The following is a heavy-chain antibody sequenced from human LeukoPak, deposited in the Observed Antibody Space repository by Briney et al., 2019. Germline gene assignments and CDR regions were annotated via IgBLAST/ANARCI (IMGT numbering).Heavy chain of an antibody. Sequence: SETLSLTCTVSCGSISSYYWSWIRQPPGKGLEWIGYIYYSGSTNYNPSLKSRVTISVDTSKNQFSLKLSSVTAADTAVYYCAREERAFDIWGQGTMVTVSS. D-gene: IGHD1-1*01. J-gene: IGHJ3*02. CDR3: AREERAFDI. CDR1: CGSISSYY. V-gene: IGHV4-59*01. CDR2: IYYSGST.